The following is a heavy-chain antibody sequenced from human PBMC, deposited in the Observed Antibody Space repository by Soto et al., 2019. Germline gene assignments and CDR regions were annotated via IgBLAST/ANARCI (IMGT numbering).Heavy chain of an antibody. Sequence: SETLSLTCAVYGGSFSGYYWSWIRQPPGKGLKWIGEINHSRSTNYNPSLKSRDTISVDTSKNQISLKLSSVTAADTAVYYCARGGYYGSGIPKYYSMEVWGKGTTVTVS. D-gene: IGHD3-10*01. J-gene: IGHJ6*03. CDR1: GGSFSGYY. CDR2: INHSRST. CDR3: ARGGYYGSGIPKYYSMEV. V-gene: IGHV4-34*01.